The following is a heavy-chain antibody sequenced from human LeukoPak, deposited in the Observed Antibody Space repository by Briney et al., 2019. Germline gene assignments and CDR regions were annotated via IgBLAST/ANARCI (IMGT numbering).Heavy chain of an antibody. D-gene: IGHD4-23*01. CDR2: ISSSGSTI. CDR1: GFTFSSYS. J-gene: IGHJ4*02. Sequence: GGSLRLSCAASGFTFSSYSMNWVRQAPGKGLEWISYISSSGSTIYYADSVKGRFTISRDNAKNSLYLQMNSLRAEDTAVYYCARDYGGSSPFDYWGQGTLVTVSS. V-gene: IGHV3-48*04. CDR3: ARDYGGSSPFDY.